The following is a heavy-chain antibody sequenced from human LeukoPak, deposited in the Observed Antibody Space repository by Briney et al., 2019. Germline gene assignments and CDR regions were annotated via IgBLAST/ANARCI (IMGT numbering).Heavy chain of an antibody. D-gene: IGHD5-24*01. CDR1: GFTFTSYA. V-gene: IGHV3-64D*06. CDR3: VKGQMDY. Sequence: PGGSLRLSCSASGFTFTSYAMHWVRQAPGKGLEYVSAIGISGVSTYYADSVKGRFTISRDNSKNTLYLQRSTLRAEDTAVYYCVKGQMDYWGQGTLVTVSS. CDR2: IGISGVST. J-gene: IGHJ4*02.